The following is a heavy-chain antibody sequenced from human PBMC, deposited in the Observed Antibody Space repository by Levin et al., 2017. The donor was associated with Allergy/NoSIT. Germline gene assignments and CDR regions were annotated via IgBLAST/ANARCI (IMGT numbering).Heavy chain of an antibody. CDR1: GFSFTNYG. D-gene: IGHD6-19*01. CDR3: AKARKITVAGDFDY. CDR2: ISGSGSTT. J-gene: IGHJ4*02. V-gene: IGHV3-23*01. Sequence: GESLKISCVGSGFSFTNYGMTWLRQAPGKGLEWVSSISGSGSTTYHADPVKGRFTISRDNSKNTLYLQMNNLSAEDTAFYYCAKARKITVAGDFDYWGQGALVTVSS.